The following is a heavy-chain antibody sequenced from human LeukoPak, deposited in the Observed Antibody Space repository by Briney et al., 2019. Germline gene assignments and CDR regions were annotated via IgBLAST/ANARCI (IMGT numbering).Heavy chain of an antibody. J-gene: IGHJ4*02. CDR2: ISGSGGST. CDR3: AKNKQQLVYPFDY. Sequence: GGSLRLSCAASGFTFSNYAMSWVRQAPGKGLEWVSAISGSGGSTYYADSVKGRFTISRDNSKNTLYLQMNSLRAEDTAVYYCAKNKQQLVYPFDYWGQGTLVTVSS. CDR1: GFTFSNYA. V-gene: IGHV3-23*01. D-gene: IGHD6-13*01.